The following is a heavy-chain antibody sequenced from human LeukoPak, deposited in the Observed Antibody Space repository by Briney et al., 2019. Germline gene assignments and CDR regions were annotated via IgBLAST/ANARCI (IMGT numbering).Heavy chain of an antibody. CDR1: GYTFANFG. J-gene: IGHJ4*02. Sequence: GASVEVSCTASGYTFANFGVSWVRQAPGQGLEWMGWINTNTGNPTYAQGFTGRFVFSLDTSVSTAYLQISSLKAEDTAVYYCARVSDCSGGSCYSNFDYWGQGTLVTVSS. V-gene: IGHV7-4-1*02. D-gene: IGHD2-15*01. CDR2: INTNTGNP. CDR3: ARVSDCSGGSCYSNFDY.